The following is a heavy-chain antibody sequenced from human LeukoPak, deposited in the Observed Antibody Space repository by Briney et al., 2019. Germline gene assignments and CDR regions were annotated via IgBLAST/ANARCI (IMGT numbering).Heavy chain of an antibody. CDR1: SGSISSYY. CDR3: ARRLGDGYNYEFDY. V-gene: IGHV4-59*08. D-gene: IGHD5-24*01. J-gene: IGHJ4*02. Sequence: SETLSLTCTVSSGSISSYYWSWIRQPPGKGLEWIGYIYYSGSTNYNPSLKSRVTISVDTSKNQFSLKLSSVTAADTAVYYCARRLGDGYNYEFDYWGQGTLVTVSS. CDR2: IYYSGST.